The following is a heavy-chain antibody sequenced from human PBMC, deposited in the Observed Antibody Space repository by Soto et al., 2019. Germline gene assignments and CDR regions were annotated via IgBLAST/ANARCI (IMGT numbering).Heavy chain of an antibody. D-gene: IGHD3-9*01. Sequence: GASVKVSCKASGFTFTSSVVQWVRQARGQRLEWIGWIVVGSGNTNYAQKFQERVTITKDTSTSTAYMELSSLRSEDTAVYYCSAGLRLYYDILTGYLYGMDVWGQGTTVTVSS. V-gene: IGHV1-58*01. CDR1: GFTFTSSV. CDR2: IVVGSGNT. J-gene: IGHJ6*02. CDR3: SAGLRLYYDILTGYLYGMDV.